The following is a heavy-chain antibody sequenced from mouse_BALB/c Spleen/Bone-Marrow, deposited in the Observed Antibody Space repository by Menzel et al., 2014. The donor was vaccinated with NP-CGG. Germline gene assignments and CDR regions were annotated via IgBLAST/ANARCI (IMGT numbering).Heavy chain of an antibody. Sequence: VQLKHSGAELVKPGASVKLSCTASGFNIKDTYMHWVKQRPEQGLEWIGRIDPANGNTKYDPKFQGKATITADTSSNTAYLQLSSLTSEDTAVYYCARWEYYAMDYWGQGTSATVSS. CDR3: ARWEYYAMDY. CDR2: IDPANGNT. J-gene: IGHJ4*01. CDR1: GFNIKDTY. V-gene: IGHV14-3*02. D-gene: IGHD4-1*01.